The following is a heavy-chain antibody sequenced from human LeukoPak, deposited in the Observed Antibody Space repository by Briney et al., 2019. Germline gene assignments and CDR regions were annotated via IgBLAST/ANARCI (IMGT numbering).Heavy chain of an antibody. V-gene: IGHV3-30*18. CDR2: ISYDGSNK. D-gene: IGHD5-24*01. J-gene: IGHJ4*02. CDR1: GFTFSSYD. CDR3: AKERMASFGY. Sequence: PGGSLRLSCAASGFTFSSYDMHWVRQAPGKGLEWVAVISYDGSNKYYADSVKGRFTISRDNSKNTLYLQMNSLRAEDTAVYYCAKERMASFGYWGQGTLVTVSS.